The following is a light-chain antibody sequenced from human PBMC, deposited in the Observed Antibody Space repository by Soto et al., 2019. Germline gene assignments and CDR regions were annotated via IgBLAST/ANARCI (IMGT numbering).Light chain of an antibody. J-gene: IGKJ3*01. CDR1: QGISNY. CDR3: QKYNRAPFT. V-gene: IGKV1-27*01. CDR2: AAS. Sequence: DIEVTQSPSSLSASVGDRVTITCRASQGISNYLAWYQQKAGKVPKLLIYAASTVQSGVPSRFSGSGSGTDFNLTISSLQPEDVATYYCQKYNRAPFTFGPGTKVDIK.